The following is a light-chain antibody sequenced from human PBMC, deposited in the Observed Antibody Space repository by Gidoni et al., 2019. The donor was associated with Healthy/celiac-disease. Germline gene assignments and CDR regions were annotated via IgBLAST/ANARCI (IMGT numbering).Light chain of an antibody. V-gene: IGKV1-9*01. CDR1: QGISSY. CDR2: AAS. CDR3: QQLNSYPLT. J-gene: IGKJ4*01. Sequence: DIQLTQSPSSLSASVGDRVTITCRASQGISSYLAWYQQKPGKAPKLLIYAASTLQRGVPSRFSGSVSGTEFTLTISSLQPEDFATYYCQQLNSYPLTFGGGTKVEIK.